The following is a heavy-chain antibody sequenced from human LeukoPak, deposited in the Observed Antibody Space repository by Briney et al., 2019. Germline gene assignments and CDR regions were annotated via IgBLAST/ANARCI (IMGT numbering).Heavy chain of an antibody. D-gene: IGHD1-26*01. V-gene: IGHV4-34*01. J-gene: IGHJ5*02. CDR1: GGCFSGYY. CDR3: ARGRGAGSYNL. CDR2: INHSGST. Sequence: SETLSLTCAVYGGCFSGYYWSWIRQPPGKGLEWIGEINHSGSTNYNPSLKSRVTISVDTSKNQFSLKLSSVTAADTAVYYCARGRGAGSYNLWGQGTLVTVSS.